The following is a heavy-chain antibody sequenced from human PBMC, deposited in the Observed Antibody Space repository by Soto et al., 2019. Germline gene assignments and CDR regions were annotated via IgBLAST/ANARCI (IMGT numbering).Heavy chain of an antibody. CDR3: ARDLVYYGSGSYYRGGYYYGMDV. CDR2: ISAYNGNT. CDR1: GYTFTSYG. V-gene: IGHV1-18*01. J-gene: IGHJ6*02. D-gene: IGHD3-10*01. Sequence: QVQLVQSGAEVKKPGASVKVSCKASGYTFTSYGISWVRQAPGQGLEWMGWISAYNGNTNYAQKLQGRVTMTTETSTSTAYMELRSLRSDDTAVYYCARDLVYYGSGSYYRGGYYYGMDVWGQGTTVTVSS.